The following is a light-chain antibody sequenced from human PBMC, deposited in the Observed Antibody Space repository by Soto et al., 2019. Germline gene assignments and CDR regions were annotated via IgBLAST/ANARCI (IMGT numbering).Light chain of an antibody. Sequence: DIQMTQSQSSLSASVGVRVTITCRARQSISSYVNWYQQKPGETPKVLIYAASTLRSGVRSRFSGSGSGTNFTLTISSLQPEDFATYYCQKSYTTPVTCGPGTKVDIK. V-gene: IGKV1-39*01. CDR1: QSISSY. J-gene: IGKJ3*01. CDR2: AAS. CDR3: QKSYTTPVT.